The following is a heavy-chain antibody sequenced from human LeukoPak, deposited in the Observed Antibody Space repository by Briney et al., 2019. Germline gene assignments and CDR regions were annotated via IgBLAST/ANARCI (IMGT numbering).Heavy chain of an antibody. CDR1: GYTFTGYY. Sequence: GASVKVSCKASGYTFTGYYMHWVRQAPGQGLEWMGWINPNSGGTNYAQKFQGWVTMTRDTSISTAYMELSRLRSDVTAVYYCARDSGSSGYPSDYWGQGTLVTVSS. J-gene: IGHJ4*02. D-gene: IGHD3-22*01. CDR2: INPNSGGT. CDR3: ARDSGSSGYPSDY. V-gene: IGHV1-2*04.